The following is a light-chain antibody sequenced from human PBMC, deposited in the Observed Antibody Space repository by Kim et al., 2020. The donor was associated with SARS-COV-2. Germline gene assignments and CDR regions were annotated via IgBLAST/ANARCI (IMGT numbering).Light chain of an antibody. Sequence: ASVGDRVPITCRASQSISSYLNWYQQKPGKAPKLLIYAASSLQSGVPSRFSGSGSGTDFTLTISSLQPEDFATYYCQQSYSTRYTFGQGTKLEI. CDR1: QSISSY. CDR2: AAS. V-gene: IGKV1-39*01. CDR3: QQSYSTRYT. J-gene: IGKJ2*01.